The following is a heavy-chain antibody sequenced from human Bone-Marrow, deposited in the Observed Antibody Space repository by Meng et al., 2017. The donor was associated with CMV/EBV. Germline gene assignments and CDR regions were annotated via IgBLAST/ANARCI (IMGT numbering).Heavy chain of an antibody. Sequence: GESLKISCAASGFTFSSYSMNWVRQAPGKGLEWVSYISSSSSTIYYADSVKGRFTISRDNAKNSLYLQMNSLRAEDTAVYYCARDADYYDSSGYYPRWFDPWGQGTLVTVSS. D-gene: IGHD3-22*01. V-gene: IGHV3-48*04. CDR2: ISSSSSTI. CDR3: ARDADYYDSSGYYPRWFDP. CDR1: GFTFSSYS. J-gene: IGHJ5*02.